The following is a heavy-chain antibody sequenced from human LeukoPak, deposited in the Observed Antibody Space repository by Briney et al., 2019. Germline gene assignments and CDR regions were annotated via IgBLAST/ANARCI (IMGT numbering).Heavy chain of an antibody. Sequence: GRSLRLSCAASAFTFSNYGMHWVRQAPGKGLEWVAVISNDGNRKYYSDSVKGRFTISRDNSKNTLYLQMNSLRAEDTAVYYCAKDIVLCDGYNFDYCGQGNLVTVSS. CDR2: ISNDGNRK. D-gene: IGHD5-24*01. J-gene: IGHJ4*02. CDR3: AKDIVLCDGYNFDY. CDR1: AFTFSNYG. V-gene: IGHV3-30*18.